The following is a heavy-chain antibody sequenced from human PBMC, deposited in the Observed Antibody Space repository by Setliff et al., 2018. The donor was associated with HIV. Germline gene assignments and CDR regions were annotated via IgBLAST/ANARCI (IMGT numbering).Heavy chain of an antibody. CDR1: GYTFTSYG. D-gene: IGHD3-3*01. Sequence: ASVKVSCKASGYTFTSYGISWVRQAPGQGLEWMGWISTYSDETSSSQNLQGRLTMTTDTSTGTAYMELRSLRSDDTAVYYCARDPLRISDRFNFYFGMDVWGQGTTVIVSS. CDR3: ARDPLRISDRFNFYFGMDV. J-gene: IGHJ6*02. CDR2: ISTYSDET. V-gene: IGHV1-18*01.